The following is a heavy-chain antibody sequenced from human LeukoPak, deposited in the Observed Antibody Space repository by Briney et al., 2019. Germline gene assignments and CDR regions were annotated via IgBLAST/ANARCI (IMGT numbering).Heavy chain of an antibody. V-gene: IGHV3-21*01. Sequence: GGSLRLSCAASGLTFSSYSMNWVRQAPGKGLEWVSSITSSSNYIYYADSVKGRFTISRDNAKNSLYLQMDSLRAEDTAVYYCARRAGAYSHPYDYWGQGTLVTVSS. D-gene: IGHD4/OR15-4a*01. CDR2: ITSSSNYI. CDR1: GLTFSSYS. CDR3: ARRAGAYSHPYDY. J-gene: IGHJ4*02.